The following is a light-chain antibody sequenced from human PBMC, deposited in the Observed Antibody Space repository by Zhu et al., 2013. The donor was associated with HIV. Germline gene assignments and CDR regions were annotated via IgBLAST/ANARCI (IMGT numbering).Light chain of an antibody. V-gene: IGLV2-14*01. CDR3: SSYTSSSTVV. Sequence: QSALTQPASVSGSPGQSITISCTGTSGDIGGYNYVSWYQQHPGKAPKLIISDVSNRPSGVSNRFSGSKSGNTASLTISGLQAEDEADYYCSSYTSSSTVVFGGGTKLTVL. CDR2: DVS. CDR1: SGDIGGYNY. J-gene: IGLJ2*01.